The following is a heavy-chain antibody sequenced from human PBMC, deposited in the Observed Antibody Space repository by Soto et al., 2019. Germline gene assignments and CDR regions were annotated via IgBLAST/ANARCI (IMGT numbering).Heavy chain of an antibody. CDR2: IIPIFGTA. CDR1: GGTFSSYA. V-gene: IGHV1-69*01. Sequence: QVQLVQSGAEVKKPGSSVKVSCKASGGTFSSYAISWVRQAPGQGLEWMGGIIPIFGTANYAQKFQGRVTITADESTSTAYMELSSLRSEDTAVYYCASKEQSHNYSYYGMDVWGQGTTVTVSS. CDR3: ASKEQSHNYSYYGMDV. D-gene: IGHD1-26*01. J-gene: IGHJ6*02.